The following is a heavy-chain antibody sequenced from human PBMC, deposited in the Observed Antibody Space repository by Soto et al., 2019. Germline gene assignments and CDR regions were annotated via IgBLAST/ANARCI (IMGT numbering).Heavy chain of an antibody. CDR2: ISGSGGST. V-gene: IGHV3-23*01. CDR1: GFTFSSYA. D-gene: IGHD3-22*01. J-gene: IGHJ4*02. Sequence: GGSMRLSCAASGFTFSSYAMRWVRQAPGKGLEWVSAISGSGGSTYYADSVKGRFTISRDNSKNTLYLQMNSLRAEDTAVYYCAKEVTSGDYYDSSGPVDYWGQGTLVTVSS. CDR3: AKEVTSGDYYDSSGPVDY.